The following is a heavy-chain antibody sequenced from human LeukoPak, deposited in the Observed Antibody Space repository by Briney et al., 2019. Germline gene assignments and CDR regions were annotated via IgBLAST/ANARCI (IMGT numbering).Heavy chain of an antibody. Sequence: GGSLRLSCAASGFTFSSYSMNWVRQAPGKGLEWVSVIYTGGSTYYAGSVKGRFTISRDNSKKTLYLQMNSLRAEDTAVYYCARVGSGWEFDHWGQGTLVTVSS. D-gene: IGHD6-19*01. CDR3: ARVGSGWEFDH. CDR2: IYTGGST. J-gene: IGHJ4*02. V-gene: IGHV3-53*01. CDR1: GFTFSSYS.